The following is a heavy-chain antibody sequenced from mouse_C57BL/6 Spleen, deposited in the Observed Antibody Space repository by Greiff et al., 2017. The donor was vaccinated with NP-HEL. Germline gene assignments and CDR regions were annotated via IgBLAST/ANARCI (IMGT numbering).Heavy chain of an antibody. J-gene: IGHJ2*01. V-gene: IGHV1-64*01. CDR3: AIVYGTLLFDY. CDR1: GYTFTSYW. Sequence: QVQLQQPGAELVKPGASVKLSCKASGYTFTSYWMHWVKQRPGQGLEWIGMIHPNSGSTNYNEKFKSKATLTVDKSSSTAYMQLSSLTSEDSAVYDCAIVYGTLLFDYWGQGTTLTVSS. CDR2: IHPNSGST. D-gene: IGHD1-1*01.